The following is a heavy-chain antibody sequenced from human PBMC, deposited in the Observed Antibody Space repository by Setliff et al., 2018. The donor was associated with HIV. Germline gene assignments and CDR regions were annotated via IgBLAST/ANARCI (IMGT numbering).Heavy chain of an antibody. CDR1: GYSISSGYY. D-gene: IGHD4-17*01. CDR2: IYHAGNT. Sequence: SETLSLTCTVTGYSISSGYYWAWIRQPPGRGLEWIGYIYHAGNTYYNPSLKSRVTISVDTSKNQISLRLNSPTAADTAVYYCARGTTLNVVPDAFDIWGQGTMVTVSS. V-gene: IGHV4-38-2*02. J-gene: IGHJ3*02. CDR3: ARGTTLNVVPDAFDI.